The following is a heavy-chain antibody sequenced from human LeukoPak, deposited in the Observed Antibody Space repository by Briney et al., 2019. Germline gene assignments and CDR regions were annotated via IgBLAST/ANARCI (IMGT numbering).Heavy chain of an antibody. Sequence: GGSLRLSCAASGFTFNSYGMHWVRQAPGKGLEWVAFIRYDGSNKYYADSVKGRFTISRDNSKNTLYLQMNSLRAEDMAVYYCAKDKLGIGEAFDIWGQGTMVTVSS. CDR1: GFTFNSYG. CDR2: IRYDGSNK. D-gene: IGHD7-27*01. CDR3: AKDKLGIGEAFDI. V-gene: IGHV3-30*02. J-gene: IGHJ3*02.